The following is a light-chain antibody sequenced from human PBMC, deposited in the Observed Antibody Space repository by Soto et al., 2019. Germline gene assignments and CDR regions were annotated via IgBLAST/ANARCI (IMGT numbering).Light chain of an antibody. CDR1: QSISSY. V-gene: IGKV1-39*01. CDR3: QQSYSTPRT. Sequence: DLQMTQSPSSLSASVGDRVTITCRASQSISSYLNWYQQKPGKAPKLLIYAASSLQSGVPSRFSGSGSGTDFTLTISSLQPEDFATYYCQQSYSTPRTFGGGTKVVIK. CDR2: AAS. J-gene: IGKJ4*01.